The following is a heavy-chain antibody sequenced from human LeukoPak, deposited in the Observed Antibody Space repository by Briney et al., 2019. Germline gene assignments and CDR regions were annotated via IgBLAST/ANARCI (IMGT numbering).Heavy chain of an antibody. CDR1: GYTFTGYY. CDR2: INPNSGGT. CDR3: ARLLYCSSTSCYRGYFGY. D-gene: IGHD2-2*02. V-gene: IGHV1-2*02. Sequence: ASVKVSCKASGYTFTGYYMHWVRQAPGQGLEWMGWINPNSGGTNYAQKFQGRVTMTRDTSISTAYMELSRLRSDDTAVYYCARLLYCSSTSCYRGYFGYWGQGTLVTVSS. J-gene: IGHJ4*02.